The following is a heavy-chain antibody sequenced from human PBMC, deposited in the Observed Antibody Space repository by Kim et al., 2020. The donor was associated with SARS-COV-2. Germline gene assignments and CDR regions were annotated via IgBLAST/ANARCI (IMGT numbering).Heavy chain of an antibody. V-gene: IGHV3-30-3*01. D-gene: IGHD4-17*01. CDR1: GFTFSSYA. Sequence: GGSLRLSCAASGFTFSSYAMHWVRQAPGKGLEWVAVISYDGSNKYYADSVKGRFTISRDNSKNTLYLQMNSLRAEDTAVYYCAREPYLYGDYVYYYYMDVWGKGTTVTVSS. CDR3: AREPYLYGDYVYYYYMDV. CDR2: ISYDGSNK. J-gene: IGHJ6*03.